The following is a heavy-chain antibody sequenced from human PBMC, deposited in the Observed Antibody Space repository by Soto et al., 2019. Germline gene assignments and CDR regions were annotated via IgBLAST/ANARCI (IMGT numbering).Heavy chain of an antibody. V-gene: IGHV4-34*01. CDR2: IHDSGST. D-gene: IGHD6-13*01. CDR1: VESFSGYY. Sequence: PXETLSLTCAFYVESFSGYYWSCIRHPPGKGLEWIGEIHDSGSTNYNPSLKSRLIISVDTSRNQFSLKLSSVTAADTAVYYCARGVRSPSSWYSDYWGQGTLVTVSS. CDR3: ARGVRSPSSWYSDY. J-gene: IGHJ4*02.